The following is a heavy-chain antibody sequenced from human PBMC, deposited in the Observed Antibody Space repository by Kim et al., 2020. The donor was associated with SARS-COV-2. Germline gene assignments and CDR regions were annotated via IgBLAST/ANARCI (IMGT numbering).Heavy chain of an antibody. J-gene: IGHJ4*02. CDR3: TRHIYYGSGTYYNVFYY. D-gene: IGHD3-10*01. V-gene: IGHV3-15*01. Sequence: PVKGRFTISRDDSTNTLYLQMHSLETEDTAVYYCTRHIYYGSGTYYNVFYYWGQGTLVTVSS.